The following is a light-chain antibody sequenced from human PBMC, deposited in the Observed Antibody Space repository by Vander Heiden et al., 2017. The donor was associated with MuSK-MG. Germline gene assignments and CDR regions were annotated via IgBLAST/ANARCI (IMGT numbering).Light chain of an antibody. V-gene: IGLV2-11*01. CDR2: DVT. CDR1: SSDIGAHKY. Sequence: RSVSGSPGQSVTISCTGTSSDIGAHKYVSWYQQHPGKAPKLMIYDVTKRPAGVPDRFSGSKSGNTASLTISGRQTEDEDDYYCCSYVEDYEVFGGGTKVTVL. J-gene: IGLJ3*02. CDR3: CSYVEDYEV.